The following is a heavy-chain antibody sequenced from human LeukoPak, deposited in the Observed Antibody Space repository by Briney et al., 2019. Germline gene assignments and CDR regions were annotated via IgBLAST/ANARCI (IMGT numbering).Heavy chain of an antibody. CDR2: IYHSGST. D-gene: IGHD1-20*01. Sequence: SETLSLTCAVSGGSISSGGYSWSWIRQPPGKGLEWIGYIYHSGSTYYNPSLKSRVTISVDTSKNQFSLNLNSVTAADTAVYYCARGGVNWTFDYWGQGTLVTVSS. V-gene: IGHV4-30-2*01. J-gene: IGHJ4*02. CDR3: ARGGVNWTFDY. CDR1: GGSISSGGYS.